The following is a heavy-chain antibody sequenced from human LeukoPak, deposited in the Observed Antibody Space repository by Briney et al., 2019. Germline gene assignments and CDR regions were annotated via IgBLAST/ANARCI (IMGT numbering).Heavy chain of an antibody. CDR3: AKDSYDILTGYHTDY. CDR1: GFTVSSNY. D-gene: IGHD3-9*01. Sequence: GGSLRLSCAASGFTVSSNYMSWVRQAPGKGLEWVSAISGSGGSTYYADSVKGRFTISRDNSKNTLYLQMNSLRAEDTAVYYCAKDSYDILTGYHTDYWGQGTLVTVSS. J-gene: IGHJ4*02. V-gene: IGHV3-23*01. CDR2: ISGSGGST.